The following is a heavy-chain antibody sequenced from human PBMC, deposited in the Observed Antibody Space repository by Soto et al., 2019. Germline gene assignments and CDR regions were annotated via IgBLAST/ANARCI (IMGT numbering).Heavy chain of an antibody. CDR3: AKDLRVRGVTGYYYYYMDV. CDR1: GFTFSSYA. V-gene: IGHV3-23*01. CDR2: ISGSGGST. Sequence: GGSVRLSCAASGFTFSSYAMTWVRQAPGKGLEWVSAISGSGGSTYYADSVKGRFTISRDNSKNTLYLQMNNLRAEDTAVYYCAKDLRVRGVTGYYYYYMDVWGKGTTVTVSS. J-gene: IGHJ6*03. D-gene: IGHD3-10*01.